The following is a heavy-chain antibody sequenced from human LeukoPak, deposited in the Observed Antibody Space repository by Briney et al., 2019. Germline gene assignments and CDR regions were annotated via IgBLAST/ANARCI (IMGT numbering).Heavy chain of an antibody. J-gene: IGHJ6*02. CDR3: ARVGESGYYHLYYYYGMDV. CDR1: GYTFTSYD. Sequence: ASVKVSCTASGYTFTSYDINWVRQATGQGLEWMGWMNPNSGNTGYAQKFQGRATMTRNTSISTAYMELSSLRSEDTAVYYCARVGESGYYHLYYYYGMDVWGQGTTVTVSS. V-gene: IGHV1-8*01. D-gene: IGHD3-3*01. CDR2: MNPNSGNT.